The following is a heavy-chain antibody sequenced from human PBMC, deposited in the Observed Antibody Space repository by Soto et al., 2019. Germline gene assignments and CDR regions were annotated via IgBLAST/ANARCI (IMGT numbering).Heavy chain of an antibody. CDR1: GGSISSGDYF. D-gene: IGHD3-9*01. CDR2: ISSIGST. J-gene: IGHJ6*02. CDR3: ARGLVIRPYYYLGMAV. V-gene: IGHV4-30-4*01. Sequence: QVQLQESGPGLVKPSQTLSLTCTVSGGSISSGDYFWSWIRQSPGKGLEWIGYISSIGSTYYNPSHTSRVSVSRATSNNQFSLKPSSVTTTDTAVYYCARGLVIRPYYYLGMAVWGQGTTVTVAS.